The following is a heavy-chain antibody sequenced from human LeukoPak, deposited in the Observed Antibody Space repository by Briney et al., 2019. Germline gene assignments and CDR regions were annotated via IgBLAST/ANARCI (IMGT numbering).Heavy chain of an antibody. CDR3: ARKGDTGDYFNDY. CDR2: IYPGDSDT. J-gene: IGHJ4*02. D-gene: IGHD4-17*01. Sequence: GESLKISCKGSGYSLTSYWIGWVRQMSGKGLEWMGIIYPGDSDTRYSPSFQGQVTISADKSISTAYLQWSSLKASDTAMYYCARKGDTGDYFNDYWGQGTLVTVSS. CDR1: GYSLTSYW. V-gene: IGHV5-51*01.